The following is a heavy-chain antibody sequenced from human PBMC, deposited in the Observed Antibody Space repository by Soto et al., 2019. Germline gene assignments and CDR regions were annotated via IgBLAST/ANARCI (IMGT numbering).Heavy chain of an antibody. CDR2: IYWDGDN. CDR3: ALTGYSSTWHGRTWDY. D-gene: IGHD6-13*01. V-gene: IGHV2-5*02. CDR1: GFSLSTSEVG. Sequence: QSTLKESGPTLVKPTQTLTLTCTFSGFSLSTSEVGVGWIRQPPGKALEWLALIYWDGDNRYSPSLKTRLTISKDTFKNQVVLTMTNMDPVDTATYYCALTGYSSTWHGRTWDYWGQGTLVTVSS. J-gene: IGHJ4*02.